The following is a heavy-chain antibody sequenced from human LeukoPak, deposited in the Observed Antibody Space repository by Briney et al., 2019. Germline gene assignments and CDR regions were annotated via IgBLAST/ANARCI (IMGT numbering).Heavy chain of an antibody. J-gene: IGHJ2*01. Sequence: GGSLRLSCAASGCAFSGYSMNWVRQAPGKGLEWVSYISSSSSTIYYADSVKGRFTISRDNAKNSLYLQMNSLRAEDTAGYYCAIGAGGSYHYWYFDLWGRGTLVTVSS. D-gene: IGHD1-26*01. V-gene: IGHV3-48*01. CDR1: GCAFSGYS. CDR2: ISSSSSTI. CDR3: AIGAGGSYHYWYFDL.